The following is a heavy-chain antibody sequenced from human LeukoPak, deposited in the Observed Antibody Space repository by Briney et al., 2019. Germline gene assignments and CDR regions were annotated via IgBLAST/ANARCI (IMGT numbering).Heavy chain of an antibody. CDR3: ARVQSADYDRAFDI. CDR2: IYYTGNT. CDR1: GGSISTFY. V-gene: IGHV4-59*01. J-gene: IGHJ3*02. D-gene: IGHD3-10*02. Sequence: SETLSLTCTVSGGSISTFYWSWIRQPPGKGLEWIGYIYYTGNTNYSPSLKSRVTISVDTSKNQFSLKLSSVTAADTAVYFCARVQSADYDRAFDIWGQGTMVTVSS.